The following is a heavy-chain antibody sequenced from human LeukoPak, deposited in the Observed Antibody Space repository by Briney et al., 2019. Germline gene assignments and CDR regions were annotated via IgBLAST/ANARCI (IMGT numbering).Heavy chain of an antibody. V-gene: IGHV3-74*01. J-gene: IGHJ6*02. CDR2: VYNDGSTT. D-gene: IGHD3-22*01. Sequence: GGSLRLSCAASGFTFSSHWMHWVRQAPGEGLVWVSRVYNDGSTTNYADSVKGRFTISRDNAKNTLYLQMNSLRAEDTAVYYCARVGRDYYDSKGMDVWGQGTTVTVSS. CDR3: ARVGRDYYDSKGMDV. CDR1: GFTFSSHW.